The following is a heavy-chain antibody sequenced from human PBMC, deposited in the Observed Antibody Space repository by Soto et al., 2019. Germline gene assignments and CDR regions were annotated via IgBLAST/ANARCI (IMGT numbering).Heavy chain of an antibody. J-gene: IGHJ6*02. Sequence: QVQLQESGPGLVKPSQTLSLTCTVSGGSISSGGYYWSWIRQHPGKGLEWIGYIYYSGSTYYNPSLKSRVTISVDTSKNQFSLKLSSVTAADTAVYYCARDQTGVVSFHYYGMDVWGQGTTVTVSS. D-gene: IGHD3-3*01. CDR3: ARDQTGVVSFHYYGMDV. CDR1: GGSISSGGYY. CDR2: IYYSGST. V-gene: IGHV4-31*03.